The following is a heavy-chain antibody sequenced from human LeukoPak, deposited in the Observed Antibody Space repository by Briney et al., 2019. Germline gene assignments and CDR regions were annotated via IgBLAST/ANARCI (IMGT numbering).Heavy chain of an antibody. CDR2: ISAYNGNT. D-gene: IGHD5-18*01. Sequence: GESLKISCKGSGYSFTSYGISWVRQAPGQGLEWMGWISAYNGNTNYAQKLQGRVTMTTDTSTSTAYMELRSLRSDDTAVYYCAREGTGYALNYYYYGMDVWGQGTTVTVSS. V-gene: IGHV1-18*01. CDR3: AREGTGYALNYYYYGMDV. J-gene: IGHJ6*02. CDR1: GYSFTSYG.